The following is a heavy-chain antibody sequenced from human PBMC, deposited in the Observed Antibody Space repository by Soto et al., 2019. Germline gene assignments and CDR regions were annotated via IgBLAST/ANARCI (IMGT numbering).Heavy chain of an antibody. Sequence: ASVKVSCTASGYTLSIYDINWVRQATGQGLEWMGWMNPNSGNTGYAQKFQGRVTMTRNTSISTAYMELSSLRSEDTAVYYCARPDVTDAFDIWGQGTMVTVSS. CDR2: MNPNSGNT. CDR1: GYTLSIYD. J-gene: IGHJ3*02. V-gene: IGHV1-8*01. CDR3: ARPDVTDAFDI.